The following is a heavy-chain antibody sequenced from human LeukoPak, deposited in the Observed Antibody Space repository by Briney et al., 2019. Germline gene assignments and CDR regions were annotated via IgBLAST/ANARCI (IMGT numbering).Heavy chain of an antibody. V-gene: IGHV3-7*01. CDR2: IKQEGTET. J-gene: IGHJ5*02. D-gene: IGHD3-22*01. Sequence: PGGSLRLSCAASGFTFSSYRMSWVRQTPGKGLEWLANIKQEGTETYYVDSVKGRFTISRDNAKSSLYLQMNSLRAEDTAVYYCARGPRGYDSSGGPWGQGTLVTVSS. CDR1: GFTFSSYR. CDR3: ARGPRGYDSSGGP.